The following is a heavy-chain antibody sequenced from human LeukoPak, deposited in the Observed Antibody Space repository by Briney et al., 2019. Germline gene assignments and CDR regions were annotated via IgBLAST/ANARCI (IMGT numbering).Heavy chain of an antibody. Sequence: PGRSLRLSCAASGFTFDDYAMHWVRQAPGKGLEWVSGISWNSGSIGYADSVKGRFTISRDNAKNSLYLQMNSLRAEDTALYYCAKDTGYSYGYGGGSGAFDIWGQGTMVTVSS. J-gene: IGHJ3*02. V-gene: IGHV3-9*01. CDR3: AKDTGYSYGYGGGSGAFDI. CDR2: ISWNSGSI. CDR1: GFTFDDYA. D-gene: IGHD5-18*01.